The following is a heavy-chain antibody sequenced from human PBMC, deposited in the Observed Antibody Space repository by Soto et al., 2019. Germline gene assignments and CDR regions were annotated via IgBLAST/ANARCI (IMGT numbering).Heavy chain of an antibody. J-gene: IGHJ5*02. D-gene: IGHD2-21*02. V-gene: IGHV4-39*01. CDR2: IYYSGST. CDR3: ASPNCGGDCSNPYTGFDP. Sequence: SETLSLTSTVSGGSISSSSYYWGWIRQPPGKGLEWIGSIYYSGSTYYNPSLKSRVTISVDTSKNQFSLKLSSVTAADTAVYYCASPNCGGDCSNPYTGFDPWGQGTLVTVSS. CDR1: GGSISSSSYY.